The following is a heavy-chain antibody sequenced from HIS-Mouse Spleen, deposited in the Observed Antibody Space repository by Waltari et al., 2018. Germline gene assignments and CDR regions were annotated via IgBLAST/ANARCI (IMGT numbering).Heavy chain of an antibody. CDR3: AREEYYDPQAFDI. CDR2: ISYSGSS. V-gene: IGHV4-31*03. D-gene: IGHD3-22*01. CDR1: GGSISSVGYY. J-gene: IGHJ3*02. Sequence: QVQLQESGPGLVKPSQTLSLTCTVSGGSISSVGYYWSWIRQHPGKGMEWIGYISYSGSSDYTPPPKSRVTTSVATSKNQFSLKLSSVTAADTAVYYCAREEYYDPQAFDIWGQGTMVTVSS.